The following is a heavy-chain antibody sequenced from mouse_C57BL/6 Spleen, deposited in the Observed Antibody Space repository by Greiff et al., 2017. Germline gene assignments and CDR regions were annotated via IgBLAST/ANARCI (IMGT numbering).Heavy chain of an antibody. D-gene: IGHD3-2*02. CDR2: INPSTGGT. V-gene: IGHV1-42*01. Sequence: VQLQQSGPELVKPGASVKISCKASGYSFTGYYMNWVKQSPEKSLEWIGEINPSTGGTTYNQKFKAKATLTVDKSSSTAYMQLKSLTSEDSAVYYCARQLRPRGAMDYWDQGTSVTVSS. J-gene: IGHJ4*01. CDR3: ARQLRPRGAMDY. CDR1: GYSFTGYY.